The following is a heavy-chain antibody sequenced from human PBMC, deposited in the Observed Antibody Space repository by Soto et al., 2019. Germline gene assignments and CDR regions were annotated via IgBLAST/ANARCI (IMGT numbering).Heavy chain of an antibody. D-gene: IGHD2-15*01. CDR1: GYTFSTYY. J-gene: IGHJ4*02. Sequence: QVQLVQSGAEVKKPGASVKVSCKASGYTFSTYYMHWVRQAPGQGLEWVGMINPSGDSPSYAQKFQGRVSITRDTSTSTVYTELSSLRSEDTALYYCAAGHCSGGSCYIIGYWGQGTLVTVSS. CDR2: INPSGDSP. V-gene: IGHV1-46*03. CDR3: AAGHCSGGSCYIIGY.